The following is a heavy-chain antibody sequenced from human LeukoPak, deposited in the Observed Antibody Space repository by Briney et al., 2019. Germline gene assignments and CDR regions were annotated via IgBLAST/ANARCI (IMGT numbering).Heavy chain of an antibody. CDR2: ISGSGGST. CDR1: GFTFSSYA. J-gene: IGHJ6*02. D-gene: IGHD3-10*01. CDR3: AKDTRSPWFGESLYYYYGMDV. V-gene: IGHV3-23*01. Sequence: GGSLRLSYAASGFTFSSYAMSWVRQAPGKGLEWVSAISGSGGSTYYADSVKGRFTISRDNSKNTLYLQMNSLRAEDTAVYYCAKDTRSPWFGESLYYYYGMDVWGQGTTVTVSS.